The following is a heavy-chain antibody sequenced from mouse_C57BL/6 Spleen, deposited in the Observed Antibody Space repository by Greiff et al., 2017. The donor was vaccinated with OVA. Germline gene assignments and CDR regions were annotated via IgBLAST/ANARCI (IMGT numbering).Heavy chain of an antibody. D-gene: IGHD2-14*01. CDR1: GYTFTSYW. J-gene: IGHJ2*01. CDR3: ARGGIYYYSYGGYFDY. CDR2: INPSNGGT. V-gene: IGHV1-53*01. Sequence: VQLQQPGTELVKPGASVKLSCKASGYTFTSYWMHWVKQRPGQGLEWIGNINPSNGGTNYNEKFKSKATLTVDKSSSTAYMQLSSLTSEDSAVYYCARGGIYYYSYGGYFDYWGQGTTLTVSS.